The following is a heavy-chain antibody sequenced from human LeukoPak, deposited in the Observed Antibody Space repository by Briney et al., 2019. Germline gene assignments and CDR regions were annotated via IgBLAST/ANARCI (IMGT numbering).Heavy chain of an antibody. V-gene: IGHV3-30*02. CDR2: IRYDGSNK. J-gene: IGHJ4*02. CDR3: AKDRGQLWAFDH. Sequence: PGGSLRLSCAASGFTFSSYGMHWVRQAPGKGLEWVAFIRYDGSNKYYADSVKGRFTISRDNSKNTLYLQMNSLRAEDTAVYYCAKDRGQLWAFDHWGQGTLVTVSS. CDR1: GFTFSSYG. D-gene: IGHD5-18*01.